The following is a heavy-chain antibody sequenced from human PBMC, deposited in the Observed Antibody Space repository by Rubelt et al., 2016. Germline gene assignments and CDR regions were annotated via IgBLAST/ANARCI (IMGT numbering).Heavy chain of an antibody. CDR1: GGSFSGYY. CDR2: IYYSGST. CDR3: ARVEGYSNNWFDP. D-gene: IGHD3-22*01. J-gene: IGHJ5*02. V-gene: IGHV4-34*11. Sequence: QVQLQQWGAGLLKPSETLSLTCAVYGGSFSGYYWSWIRQPPGKGLEWIGYIYYSGSTNYNPSLKGRVTISVETSRNQCSLKLSSVTAADTAVYYWARVEGYSNNWFDPWGQGTLVTVSS.